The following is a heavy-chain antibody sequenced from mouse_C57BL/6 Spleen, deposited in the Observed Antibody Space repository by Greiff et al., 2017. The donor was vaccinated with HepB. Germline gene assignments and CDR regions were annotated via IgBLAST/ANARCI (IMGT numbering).Heavy chain of an antibody. CDR2: ISNGGGST. Sequence: DVMLVESGGGLVQPGGSLKLSCAASGFTFSDYYMYWVRQTPEKRLEWVAYISNGGGSTYYPDTVKGRFTISRDNAKNTLYLQMSRLKSEDTAMYYCARGAITTVVPDYWGQGTTLTVSS. V-gene: IGHV5-12*01. CDR1: GFTFSDYY. D-gene: IGHD1-1*01. J-gene: IGHJ2*01. CDR3: ARGAITTVVPDY.